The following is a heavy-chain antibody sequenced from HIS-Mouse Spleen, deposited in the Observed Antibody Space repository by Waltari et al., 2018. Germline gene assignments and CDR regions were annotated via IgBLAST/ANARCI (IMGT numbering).Heavy chain of an antibody. Sequence: QLQLQESGPGLVKPSVTLSLACTVSGGSITSSSYYWGRIRQAPGTGLEWIGSIYYSGSTYYNPSLKSRVTISVDTSKTQFSLKLSSVTAADTAVYYCAREIPYSSSWYDWYFDLWGRGTLVTVSS. J-gene: IGHJ2*01. CDR2: IYYSGST. CDR1: GGSITSSSYY. D-gene: IGHD6-13*01. CDR3: AREIPYSSSWYDWYFDL. V-gene: IGHV4-39*07.